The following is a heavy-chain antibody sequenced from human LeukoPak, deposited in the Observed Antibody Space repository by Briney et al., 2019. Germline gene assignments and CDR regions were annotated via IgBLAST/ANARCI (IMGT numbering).Heavy chain of an antibody. Sequence: SDTLSLTCTASGDSISSYYWTWIRQPAWKGLEWIGRVSPTWNTKYNSSLKSRLSMSVDSSKDQISLKVTSVTAADTAVYYCARGVVPPGMDYYHYMDVWGKGTTVTVSS. CDR3: ARGVVPPGMDYYHYMDV. J-gene: IGHJ6*03. D-gene: IGHD2-2*01. V-gene: IGHV4-4*07. CDR2: VSPTWNT. CDR1: GDSISSYY.